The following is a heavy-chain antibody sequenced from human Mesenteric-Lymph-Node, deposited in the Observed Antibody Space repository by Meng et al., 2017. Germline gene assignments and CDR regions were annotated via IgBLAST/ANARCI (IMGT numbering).Heavy chain of an antibody. CDR1: GGSTSSSSYY. J-gene: IGHJ6*02. D-gene: IGHD2-21*01. Sequence: SETLSPTCTVPGGSTSSSSYYWGWIRQPPGKGLEWIGEINHSGSTNYNPSLESRATISVDTSKNQFSRKLSSVTAADTAVYCCACGRFNGFYYYYVMDVWGQGTTVTVSS. V-gene: IGHV4-39*07. CDR2: INHSGST. CDR3: ACGRFNGFYYYYVMDV.